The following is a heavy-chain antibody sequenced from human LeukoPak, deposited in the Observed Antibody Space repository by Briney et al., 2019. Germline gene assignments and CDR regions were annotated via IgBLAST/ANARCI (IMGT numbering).Heavy chain of an antibody. CDR3: ARGPHGYCSGGSCYPDAFDI. CDR2: IYHSGST. J-gene: IGHJ3*02. D-gene: IGHD2-15*01. Sequence: SETQSLTCTVSGGSISSGGYYWSWIRQPPGKGLEWIGYIYHSGSTYYNPSLKSRVTISVDRSKNQFSLKLSSVTAADTAVYYCARGPHGYCSGGSCYPDAFDIWGQGTMVTVSS. V-gene: IGHV4-30-2*01. CDR1: GGSISSGGYY.